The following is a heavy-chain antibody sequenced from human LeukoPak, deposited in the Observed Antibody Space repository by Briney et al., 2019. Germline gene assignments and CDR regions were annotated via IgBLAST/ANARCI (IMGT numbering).Heavy chain of an antibody. CDR1: GFTFDDYG. J-gene: IGHJ3*02. V-gene: IGHV3-23*01. CDR3: AKDWYSSSSKTLGMLGAFDI. Sequence: GGSLRLSCAASGFTFDDYGMSWVRQAPGKGLEWVSSISSSSSYIYYADSVKGRFTISRDNSKNTLYLQMNSLRAEDTAVYYCAKDWYSSSSKTLGMLGAFDIWGQGTMVTVSS. D-gene: IGHD6-13*01. CDR2: ISSSSSYI.